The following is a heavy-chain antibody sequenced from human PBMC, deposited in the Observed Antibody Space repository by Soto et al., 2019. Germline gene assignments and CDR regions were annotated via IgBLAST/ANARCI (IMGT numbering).Heavy chain of an antibody. CDR2: IYSGGST. CDR3: ARGTTGSFYYGMDV. CDR1: GFIVSSNY. D-gene: IGHD1-7*01. J-gene: IGHJ6*02. Sequence: GGSLRLSCAASGFIVSSNYMSWARQAPGKGLEWVSVIYSGGSTYYADSVKGRFTISRDNSKNTLYLQMNSLRAEDTAVYYCARGTTGSFYYGMDVWGQGTTVTVSS. V-gene: IGHV3-53*01.